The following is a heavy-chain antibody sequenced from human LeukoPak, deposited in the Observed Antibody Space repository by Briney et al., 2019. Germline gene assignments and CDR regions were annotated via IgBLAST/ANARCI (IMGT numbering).Heavy chain of an antibody. D-gene: IGHD5-18*01. CDR1: GDVIKSYY. V-gene: IGHV4-4*07. CDR3: ARDRVQLSLGSIDY. Sequence: SSETLSLTCSVSGDVIKSYYWSWIRQPAGKGLEWIGRVYSGGSTNYNPSLKTRLTMSLDMSQNQFSLKLSSVTAADTAVYYCARDRVQLSLGSIDYWGQGTLVTVSS. CDR2: VYSGGST. J-gene: IGHJ4*02.